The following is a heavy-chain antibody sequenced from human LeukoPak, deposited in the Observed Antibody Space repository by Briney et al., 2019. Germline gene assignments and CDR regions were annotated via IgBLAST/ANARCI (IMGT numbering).Heavy chain of an antibody. V-gene: IGHV3-7*01. Sequence: GESLRLSCAASGLTFICCWISWVSQTAGTGLEWVASIKPDGREKFYTDSVKGRFTISRDNAKNSLYLEVNRLRAEDTAVYYCARVPGVTRYFDSWGEGMLVTV. CDR3: ARVPGVTRYFDS. CDR2: IKPDGREK. J-gene: IGHJ4*02. D-gene: IGHD4-23*01. CDR1: GLTFICCW.